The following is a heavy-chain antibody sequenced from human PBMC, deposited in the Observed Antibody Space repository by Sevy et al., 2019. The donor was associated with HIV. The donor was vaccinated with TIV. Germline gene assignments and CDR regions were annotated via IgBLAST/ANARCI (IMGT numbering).Heavy chain of an antibody. J-gene: IGHJ3*02. CDR3: ATMGWELLLGSGWGRAFDI. Sequence: GGSPRLSCAASGFTFSSYAMSWVRQAPGKGLEWVSAISGSGGSTYYADSVKGRFTISRDNSKNTLYLQMNSLRAEDTAVYYCATMGWELLLGSGWGRAFDIWGQGTMVTVSS. CDR2: ISGSGGST. CDR1: GFTFSSYA. D-gene: IGHD1-26*01. V-gene: IGHV3-23*01.